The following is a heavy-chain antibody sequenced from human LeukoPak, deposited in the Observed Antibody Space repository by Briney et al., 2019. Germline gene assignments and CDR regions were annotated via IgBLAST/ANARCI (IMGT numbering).Heavy chain of an antibody. CDR2: ISGSGATI. V-gene: IGHV3-23*01. CDR3: AKDERSSGYFLDY. CDR1: GFTFSSYA. Sequence: GGSLRLSCAASGFTFSSYAMSSVRQAPGKGLEWVSLISGSGATIYYADPLKGRFTISRDYFKNTLYLQMNSLRAEDTAVYYCAKDERSSGYFLDYWGQGTLVTVSS. J-gene: IGHJ4*02. D-gene: IGHD3-22*01.